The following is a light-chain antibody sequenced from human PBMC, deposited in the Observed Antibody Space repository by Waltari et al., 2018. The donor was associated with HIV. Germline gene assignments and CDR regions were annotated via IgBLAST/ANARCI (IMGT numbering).Light chain of an antibody. CDR1: TSNIGSNY. Sequence: QSVLTQSPSASGTPGQRVTISCSGSTSNIGSNYVYWYQQLPGTAPKLLIYRNDQRPSGISHRFSGSKSDNTASLTISGLQAEDEADYYCSSYATGNTYVFGTGTSVTVL. J-gene: IGLJ1*01. CDR2: RND. CDR3: SSYATGNTYV. V-gene: IGLV1-47*01.